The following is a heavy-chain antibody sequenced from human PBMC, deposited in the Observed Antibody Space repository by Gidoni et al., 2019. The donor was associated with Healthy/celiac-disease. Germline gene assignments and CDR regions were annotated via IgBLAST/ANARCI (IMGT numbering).Heavy chain of an antibody. CDR3: ARFQAGFDP. CDR2: MNPNSGNP. V-gene: IGHV1-8*01. J-gene: IGHJ5*02. Sequence: QVQLVQSGAEVKKPGAAVKVSCKASGYTFTSYDIKWVRQATGQGLEWMGWMNPNSGNPGYAQKFQGRVTMTRNTSIRTSYMELSSLRSEDTALYYCARFQAGFDPWGQGTLVTVSS. CDR1: GYTFTSYD.